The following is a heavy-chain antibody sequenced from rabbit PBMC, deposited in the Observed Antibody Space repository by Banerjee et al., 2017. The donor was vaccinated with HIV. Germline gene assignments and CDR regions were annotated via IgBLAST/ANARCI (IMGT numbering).Heavy chain of an antibody. Sequence: QQQLGESGGGLVQPEGSLTLTCTASGFDFSSYYMSWVRQAPGKGLEWIGYIDPVFGSTYYASWVNGRFTISSHNAQNTLYLQLNSLTAADTATYFCARGDSGYYTNLVLWGQGTLVTVS. CDR3: ARGDSGYYTNLVL. J-gene: IGHJ4*01. CDR2: IDPVFGST. CDR1: GFDFSSYY. D-gene: IGHD1-1*01. V-gene: IGHV1S47*01.